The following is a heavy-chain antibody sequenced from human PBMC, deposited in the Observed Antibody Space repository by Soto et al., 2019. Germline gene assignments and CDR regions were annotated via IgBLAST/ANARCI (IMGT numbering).Heavy chain of an antibody. CDR3: ARADVGATTY. CDR2: SRNKANSYTT. J-gene: IGHJ4*02. Sequence: EVQLVESGGGLVQPGGSLRLSCAASGFTFSDHYMDWVRQAPGKGLEWVGRSRNKANSYTTEYAASVKGRFTISRDDSKNSLYLQMNSLKTEDTAVYYCARADVGATTYWGQGTLVTVSS. CDR1: GFTFSDHY. V-gene: IGHV3-72*01. D-gene: IGHD1-26*01.